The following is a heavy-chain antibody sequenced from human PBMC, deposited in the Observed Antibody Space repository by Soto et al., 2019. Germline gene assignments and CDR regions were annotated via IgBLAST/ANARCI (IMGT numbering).Heavy chain of an antibody. D-gene: IGHD5-12*01. CDR2: ISSGNNYT. J-gene: IGHJ4*02. CDR1: GFTFSSYS. Sequence: EVQLVESGGGLVKPGGSLRLSCAASGFTFSSYSMNWVRQAPGKGLEWVSSISSGNNYTYYADSVKGRCTISRDNAKNSLYLQMNSLRAEDTAVYYCARDRRDGYNFDYWGQGTLVTVSS. CDR3: ARDRRDGYNFDY. V-gene: IGHV3-21*01.